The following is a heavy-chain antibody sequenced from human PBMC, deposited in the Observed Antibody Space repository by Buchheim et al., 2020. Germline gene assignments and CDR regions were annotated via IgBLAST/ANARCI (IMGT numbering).Heavy chain of an antibody. Sequence: EVQLVESGGHFVQPGGSLRLSCAASGFTFPSYAMIWVRQAPGKGLEWVSAIVGSGSPTSSAYSVRGRFNISRDNSKHTLYLQLHILRVGDTARYFCAKTLRGSYYYDATGYSSDSWGQGTL. CDR1: GFTFPSYA. V-gene: IGHV3-23*04. CDR3: AKTLRGSYYYDATGYSSDS. CDR2: IVGSGSPT. J-gene: IGHJ5*02. D-gene: IGHD3-22*01.